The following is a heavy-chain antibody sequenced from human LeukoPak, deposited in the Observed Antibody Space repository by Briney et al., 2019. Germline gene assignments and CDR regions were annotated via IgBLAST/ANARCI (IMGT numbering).Heavy chain of an antibody. V-gene: IGHV4-4*02. Sequence: SETLSLTCAVSGVSISSNNWWGWVRQPPGKGLEWIGEIYHSGSPNYNPSLKSRVTISVDKSRNHFSLNLSSVTAEDTAVYYCAGSPYDSSGYYYLYWGQGTLVTVSS. CDR3: AGSPYDSSGYYYLY. CDR1: GVSISSNNW. D-gene: IGHD3-22*01. CDR2: IYHSGSP. J-gene: IGHJ4*02.